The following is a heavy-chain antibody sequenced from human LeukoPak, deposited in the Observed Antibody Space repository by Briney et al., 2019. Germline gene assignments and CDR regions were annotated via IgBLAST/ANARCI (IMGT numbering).Heavy chain of an antibody. V-gene: IGHV4-59*01. CDR1: GGSIRSYY. CDR3: ARGRNDNGGMFFDS. Sequence: KPSETPSLTCTVSGGSIRSYYWNWIRQAPGKGLEWVGFISYSGYTSYSPSLKSRVAISVDTAKSQFSLRLNSMTAADTAIYYCARGRNDNGGMFFDSWAQGNLVTVSS. CDR2: ISYSGYT. J-gene: IGHJ4*02. D-gene: IGHD4-23*01.